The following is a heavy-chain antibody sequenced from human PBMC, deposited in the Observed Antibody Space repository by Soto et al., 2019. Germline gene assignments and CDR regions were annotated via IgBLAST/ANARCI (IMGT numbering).Heavy chain of an antibody. CDR1: GYPVTAYY. D-gene: IGHD3-3*01. CDR2: INPATGAA. V-gene: IGHV1-2*02. J-gene: IGHJ3*02. CDR3: ARGGGVGVAGSAAFDM. Sequence: QLHLVQSGAVVKKPGASVTVSCSASGYPVTAYYMHWVRQAPGRGLEWMGGINPATGAAKYTRTFQGRGTMTRDTATSTVFMELSGLTSEDTAGFYCARGGGVGVAGSAAFDMWGQGTLVTVSS.